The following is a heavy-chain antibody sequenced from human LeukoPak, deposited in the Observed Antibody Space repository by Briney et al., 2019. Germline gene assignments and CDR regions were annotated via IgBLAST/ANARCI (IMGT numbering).Heavy chain of an antibody. CDR1: GYTFTGYY. CDR2: INPNSGGT. V-gene: IGHV1-2*02. CDR3: ARDYYDSSGYQDFDY. J-gene: IGHJ4*02. Sequence: ASVKVSCKASGYTFTGYYMHWVRQAPGQGLEWMGWINPNSGGTNYAQKFQGRVTMTRDTSISTAYMELSRLRSDDTAVYYCARDYYDSSGYQDFDYWGQGTVVTVSS. D-gene: IGHD3-22*01.